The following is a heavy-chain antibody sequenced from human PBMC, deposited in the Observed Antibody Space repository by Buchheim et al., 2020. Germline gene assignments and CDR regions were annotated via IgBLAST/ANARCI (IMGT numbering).Heavy chain of an antibody. CDR3: ARDGLGYCSGGSCYPGGY. CDR2: ISWNSGSI. V-gene: IGHV3-9*01. D-gene: IGHD2-15*01. J-gene: IGHJ4*02. Sequence: EVQLVESGGGLVQPGRSLRLSCAASGFTFDYYAMHWVRQAPGKALEWVSSISWNSGSIGYADSVKGRFTISRDNSKNTLYLQMNSLRAEDTAVYYCARDGLGYCSGGSCYPGGYWGQGTL. CDR1: GFTFDYYA.